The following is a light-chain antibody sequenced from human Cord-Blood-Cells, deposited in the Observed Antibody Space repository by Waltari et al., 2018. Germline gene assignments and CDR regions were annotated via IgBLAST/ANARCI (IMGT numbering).Light chain of an antibody. V-gene: IGLV2-11*01. J-gene: IGLJ1*01. CDR3: CSYAGSYTYV. CDR1: RSDVGGYNY. Sequence: QSALTQPRSVSGSPGQSVTISCTGTRSDVGGYNYVSWYQQHPGKAPKLMIYDVSKRPAGVPDRFSGSKSGNTASLTISGRQSGDEADYYCCSYAGSYTYVFGTGTKVTVL. CDR2: DVS.